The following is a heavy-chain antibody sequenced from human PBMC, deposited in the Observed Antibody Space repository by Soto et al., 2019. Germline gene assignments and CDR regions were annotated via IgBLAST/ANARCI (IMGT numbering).Heavy chain of an antibody. CDR1: GYTFTSYG. D-gene: IGHD4-17*01. J-gene: IGHJ4*02. V-gene: IGHV1-18*01. Sequence: ASVKVSCKASGYTFTSYGISWVRQAPGQGLEWMGWISAYNGNTNYAQKLQGRVTMTTDTSTSTAYMELRSLRSDDTAVYYCARPDYGDYWYYFDYWGRGTLVTVSS. CDR2: ISAYNGNT. CDR3: ARPDYGDYWYYFDY.